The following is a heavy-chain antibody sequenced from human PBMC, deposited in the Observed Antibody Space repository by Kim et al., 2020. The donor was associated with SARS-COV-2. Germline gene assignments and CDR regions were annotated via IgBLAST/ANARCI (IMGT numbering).Heavy chain of an antibody. J-gene: IGHJ3*02. Sequence: ASVKVSCKASGYTFTGYYMHWVRQAPGQGLEWMGWINPNSGGTNYAQKFQGRVTMTRDTSISTAYMELSRLRSDDTAVYYCARDLGLRGNPEDAFDIWGQGTMGTVSS. V-gene: IGHV1-2*02. CDR1: GYTFTGYY. CDR2: INPNSGGT. CDR3: ARDLGLRGNPEDAFDI. D-gene: IGHD3-10*01.